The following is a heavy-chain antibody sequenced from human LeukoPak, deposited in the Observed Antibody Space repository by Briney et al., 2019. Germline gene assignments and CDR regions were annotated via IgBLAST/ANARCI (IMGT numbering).Heavy chain of an antibody. J-gene: IGHJ6*02. D-gene: IGHD6-25*01. CDR1: GFTFSSYG. Sequence: QPGGSLRLSCAASGFTFSSYGMPWVRQAPGKGLEWVAVISYDGSNKYYADSVKGRFTISRDNSKNTLYLQMNSLRAEDTAVYYCANPARGMDVWGQGTTVTVSS. CDR2: ISYDGSNK. V-gene: IGHV3-30*18. CDR3: ANPARGMDV.